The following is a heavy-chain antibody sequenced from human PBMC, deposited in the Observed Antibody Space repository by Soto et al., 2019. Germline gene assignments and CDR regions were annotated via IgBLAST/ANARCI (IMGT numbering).Heavy chain of an antibody. J-gene: IGHJ6*02. V-gene: IGHV4-34*01. D-gene: IGHD2-8*01. CDR1: GGSFSGYY. CDR2: INHSGST. Sequence: PSETLSLTCAVYGGSFSGYYWSWIRQPPGKGLEWIGEINHSGSTNYNPSLKSRVTMSVDTSKNQFSLKLSSVTAADTAVYYCARWALTRTKGYYYGLDVWGQGTTVTVSS. CDR3: ARWALTRTKGYYYGLDV.